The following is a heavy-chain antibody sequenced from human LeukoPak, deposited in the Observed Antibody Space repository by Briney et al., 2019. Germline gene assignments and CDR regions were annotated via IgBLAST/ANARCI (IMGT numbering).Heavy chain of an antibody. J-gene: IGHJ4*02. CDR2: IIPILGIA. CDR3: ARSGSGSYYNPYPFDY. V-gene: IGHV1-69*04. D-gene: IGHD3-10*01. Sequence: SVKVSCKASGGTFSSYAISWVRQAPGQGLEWMGRIIPILGIANYAQKFQGRVTITADKSTSTAYMELSSLRSEDTAVYYCARSGSGSYYNPYPFDYWGQGTLVTVSS. CDR1: GGTFSSYA.